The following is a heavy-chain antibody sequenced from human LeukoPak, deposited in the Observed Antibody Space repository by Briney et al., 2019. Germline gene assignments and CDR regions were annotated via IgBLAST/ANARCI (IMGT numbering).Heavy chain of an antibody. D-gene: IGHD5-18*01. V-gene: IGHV3-23*01. CDR1: GFTFSIYA. Sequence: GGSLRLSCAASGFTFSIYAMSCVRQAPGKGLEWVSTISGSGGSTHYAASVTGRFTISRDNSKNTLNLQMNSLRAEDTAVYYCVRGYSYGWFDPWGKGTLVTVSS. J-gene: IGHJ5*02. CDR3: VRGYSYGWFDP. CDR2: ISGSGGST.